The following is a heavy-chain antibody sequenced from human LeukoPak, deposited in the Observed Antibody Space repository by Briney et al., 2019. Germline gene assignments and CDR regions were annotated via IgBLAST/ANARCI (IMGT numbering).Heavy chain of an antibody. CDR1: GFTFSSYA. CDR2: ISSNGGST. V-gene: IGHV3-64*01. Sequence: SGGSLSFSGEASGFTFSSYAMNWVRQAPGKGLEYVSAISSNGGSTYYANSVKGRFTISRDNSKNTLYLQMGSLRAEDMAVYYCARDPSNWNDGGLPYYFDYWGQGTLVTVSS. CDR3: ARDPSNWNDGGLPYYFDY. J-gene: IGHJ4*02. D-gene: IGHD1-20*01.